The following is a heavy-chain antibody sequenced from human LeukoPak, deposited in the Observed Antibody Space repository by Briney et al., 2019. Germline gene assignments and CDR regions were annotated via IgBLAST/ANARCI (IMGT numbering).Heavy chain of an antibody. CDR1: GYSFTSYW. CDR2: IFPGDSDI. CDR3: ATSESQTRFDY. V-gene: IGHV5-51*01. Sequence: KLGESLKISCKGSGYSFTSYWIGWVRQMPGKGLEWMGIIFPGDSDIAYSPSFQGHVTISADKSISTAFLQWSSLKASDTAIYYCATSESQTRFDYWGQGTLVTVSS. J-gene: IGHJ4*02. D-gene: IGHD1/OR15-1a*01.